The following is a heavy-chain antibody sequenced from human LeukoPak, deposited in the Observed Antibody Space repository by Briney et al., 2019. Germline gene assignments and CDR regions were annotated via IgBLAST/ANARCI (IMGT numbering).Heavy chain of an antibody. CDR2: INSGGDAT. J-gene: IGHJ4*02. D-gene: IGHD4-17*01. CDR3: ARGAGRYGDYRDY. CDR1: GFTFSIHN. V-gene: IGHV3-48*04. Sequence: PGGSLRLSCAASGFTFSIHNMDWVRQAPGKGVEWISYINSGGDATHYADSVKGRFTISRDDAKNSLYMQMNSLTAEDTAVYYCARGAGRYGDYRDYWGQGTLVTVSS.